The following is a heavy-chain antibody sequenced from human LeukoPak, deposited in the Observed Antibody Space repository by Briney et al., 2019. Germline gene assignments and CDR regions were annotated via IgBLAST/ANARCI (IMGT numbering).Heavy chain of an antibody. V-gene: IGHV4-39*01. CDR2: IYYSGGT. D-gene: IGHD3-22*01. J-gene: IGHJ4*02. CDR1: GGSISSSSYY. Sequence: SETLSLTCTVSGGSISSSSYYWGWIRQPPGKGLEWIGSIYYSGGTYYNPSLKSRVTISVDTSKNQFSLKLSSVTAADTAVYYCARHMDGTYYYDSSGYYPIDYWGQGTLVTVSS. CDR3: ARHMDGTYYYDSSGYYPIDY.